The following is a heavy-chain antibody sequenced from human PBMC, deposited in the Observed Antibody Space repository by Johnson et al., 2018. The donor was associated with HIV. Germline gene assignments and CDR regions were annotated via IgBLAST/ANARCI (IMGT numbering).Heavy chain of an antibody. CDR1: GFTFDDYG. CDR3: AREIRITMIKGHGGVAFDI. J-gene: IGHJ3*02. V-gene: IGHV3-20*04. Sequence: VHLVESGGGVVRPGGSLRLSCAASGFTFDDYGMSWVRQAPGKGLEWVSGINWNGGSTSYADSVKGRFTIPRDNAKNSLYLQMNSLRAEDTALYYCAREIRITMIKGHGGVAFDIWGQGTMVTVSS. CDR2: INWNGGST. D-gene: IGHD3-22*01.